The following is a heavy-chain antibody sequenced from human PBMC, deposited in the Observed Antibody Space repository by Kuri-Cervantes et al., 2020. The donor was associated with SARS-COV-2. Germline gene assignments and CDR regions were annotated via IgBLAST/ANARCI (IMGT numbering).Heavy chain of an antibody. J-gene: IGHJ6*02. V-gene: IGHV3-21*01. CDR2: ISSSSSYI. CDR1: GFTFSSYS. D-gene: IGHD2-15*01. Sequence: GESLKISCAASGFTFSSYSMNWVRQAPGKGLEWASSISSSSSYIYYADSVKGRFTISRDNAKNSLYLQMNSLRAEDTAVYYCARDPPSPYCSGGSCRTDVWGQGTTVTVSS. CDR3: ARDPPSPYCSGGSCRTDV.